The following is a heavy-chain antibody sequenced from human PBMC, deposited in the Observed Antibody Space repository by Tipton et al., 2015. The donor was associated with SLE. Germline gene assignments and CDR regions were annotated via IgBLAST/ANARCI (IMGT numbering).Heavy chain of an antibody. D-gene: IGHD3-22*01. CDR1: GGSISNYY. Sequence: TLSLTCTVSGGSISNYYWGWIRQPPGKGLEWIGSIYYSGSTYYNPSLKSRVTISVDTSKNQFSLKLSSVTAADTAVYYCARVIQPHYYDSSSGMDVWGQGTTVTVSS. CDR2: IYYSGST. J-gene: IGHJ6*02. V-gene: IGHV4-39*07. CDR3: ARVIQPHYYDSSSGMDV.